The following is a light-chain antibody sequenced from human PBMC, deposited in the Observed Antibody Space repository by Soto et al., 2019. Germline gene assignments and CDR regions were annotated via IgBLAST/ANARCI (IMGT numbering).Light chain of an antibody. CDR3: QQYGSTPFT. CDR2: GAS. V-gene: IGKV3-20*01. CDR1: QSVSTSY. Sequence: EIVLTQSPGTLSLSPGERATLSCRASQSVSTSYLAWYQQKPGQAPRLLIHGASNRATGIPDRFSGSESGTDFTLTISRLEPEDFAVYYCQQYGSTPFTFGPGTKVDIK. J-gene: IGKJ3*01.